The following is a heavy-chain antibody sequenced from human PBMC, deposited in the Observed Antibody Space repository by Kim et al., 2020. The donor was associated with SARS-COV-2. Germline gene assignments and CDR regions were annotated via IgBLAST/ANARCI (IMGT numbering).Heavy chain of an antibody. CDR2: ISGSGGST. Sequence: GGSLRLSCAASGFTFSSYAMSWVRQAPGKGLEWVSAISGSGGSTYYADSVKGRFTISRDNSKNTLYLQMNSLRAEDTAVYYCATDILTGYYIGRAYFDYWGQGTLVTVSS. CDR1: GFTFSSYA. J-gene: IGHJ4*02. D-gene: IGHD3-9*01. CDR3: ATDILTGYYIGRAYFDY. V-gene: IGHV3-23*01.